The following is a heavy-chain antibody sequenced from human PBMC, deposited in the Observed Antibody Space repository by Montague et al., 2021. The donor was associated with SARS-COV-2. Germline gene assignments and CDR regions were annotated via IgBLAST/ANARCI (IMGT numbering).Heavy chain of an antibody. CDR1: GASISSYS. CDR2: MYNSEKI. CDR3: ARGGVTIFGVVITGKGLFRY. V-gene: IGHV4-59*12. Sequence: SETLSLTCTVSGASISSYSWSWIRQPPGKGLEWIGYMYNSEKINYNPSLQSRVTISVDTSKGQLSLKLSSVTAADTAVYYCARGGVTIFGVVITGKGLFRYWGQGTLVTVSS. D-gene: IGHD3-3*01. J-gene: IGHJ4*02.